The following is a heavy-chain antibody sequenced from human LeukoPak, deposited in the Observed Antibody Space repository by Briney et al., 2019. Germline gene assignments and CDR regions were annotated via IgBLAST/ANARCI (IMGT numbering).Heavy chain of an antibody. D-gene: IGHD3-22*01. J-gene: IGHJ5*02. CDR3: ARGENYYDSSGYYA. Sequence: SVKVSRKASGGTFSSYAISWVRQAPGQGLEWMGGIIPIFGTANYAQKFQGRVTITTDESTSTAYMELSSLRSEDTAVYYCARGENYYDSSGYYAWGQGTLVTVSS. CDR2: IIPIFGTA. CDR1: GGTFSSYA. V-gene: IGHV1-69*05.